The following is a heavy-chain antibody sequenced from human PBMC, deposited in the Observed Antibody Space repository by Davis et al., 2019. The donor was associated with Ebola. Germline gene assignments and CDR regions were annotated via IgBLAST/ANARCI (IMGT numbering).Heavy chain of an antibody. CDR2: ISPYNGNT. J-gene: IGHJ6*02. D-gene: IGHD2-15*01. V-gene: IGHV1-18*01. CDR3: ARDWGYCSGGSCYPTYYYYGMDV. Sequence: ASVKVSCKASGYTFTSYGISWVRQAPGQGLEWMGWISPYNGNTNYAQKLQGRVTMTTDTSTSTAYMELRSLRSDDTAVYYCARDWGYCSGGSCYPTYYYYGMDVWGQGTTVTVSS. CDR1: GYTFTSYG.